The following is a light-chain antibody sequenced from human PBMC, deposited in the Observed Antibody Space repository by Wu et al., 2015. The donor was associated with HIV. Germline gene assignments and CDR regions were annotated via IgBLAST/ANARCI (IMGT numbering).Light chain of an antibody. J-gene: IGKJ2*01. V-gene: IGKV3-20*01. Sequence: TLXCRAVSXLQQLLSLYQQKPGQVPRLLMYGASSRAAGIPDRFSGSGSGTDFTLTISRVEPEDSAVYYCQQYNNWPRTFGQGTKLQIK. CDR3: QQYNNWPRT. CDR2: GAS. CDR1: SXLQQL.